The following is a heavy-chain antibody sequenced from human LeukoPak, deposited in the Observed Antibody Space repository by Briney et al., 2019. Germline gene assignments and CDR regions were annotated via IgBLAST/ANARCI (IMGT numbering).Heavy chain of an antibody. CDR1: GFIFSSYS. CDR3: ARVHYYGSGGAFDI. J-gene: IGHJ3*02. V-gene: IGHV3-48*04. D-gene: IGHD3-10*01. Sequence: GGSLRLSCAASGFIFSSYSMNWVRQAPGKGLEWVSYISSSSSTIYYTDSVKGRFTISRDNAKNSLYLQMNSLRAEDTAVYYCARVHYYGSGGAFDIWGQGRMVTVSS. CDR2: ISSSSSTI.